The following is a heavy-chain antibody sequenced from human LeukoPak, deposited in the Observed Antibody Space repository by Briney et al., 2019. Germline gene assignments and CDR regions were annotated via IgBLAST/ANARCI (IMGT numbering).Heavy chain of an antibody. CDR1: GYPFTKYG. V-gene: IGHV1-2*02. D-gene: IGHD3-10*01. J-gene: IGHJ4*02. CDR3: ARGKYYYGSGSYYTPHFDY. Sequence: ASLKVSCKAPGYPFTKYGISWVRQAPGQGLEWMGWISTNSGGTNYAQKFQGRVTMTRDTSISTAYMELSRLRSDDTAVYYCARGKYYYGSGSYYTPHFDYWGQGTLVTVSS. CDR2: ISTNSGGT.